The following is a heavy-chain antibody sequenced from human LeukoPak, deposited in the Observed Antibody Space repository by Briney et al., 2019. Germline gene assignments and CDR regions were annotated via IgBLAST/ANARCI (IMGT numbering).Heavy chain of an antibody. CDR1: GFTFSGYG. V-gene: IGHV3-30*18. J-gene: IGHJ5*02. CDR2: ISYDGSNK. Sequence: GGSLRLSCAASGFTFSGYGMRWVRQAPGKGLEWVAVISYDGSNKYYADSVKGRFTIPRDNSNNMLYLQTNSLRAEDTAVYYCAKDSPGWFDPWGQGTLVTVSS. CDR3: AKDSPGWFDP.